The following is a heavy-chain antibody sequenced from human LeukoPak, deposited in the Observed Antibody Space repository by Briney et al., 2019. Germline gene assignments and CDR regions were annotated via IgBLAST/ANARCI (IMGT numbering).Heavy chain of an antibody. J-gene: IGHJ6*03. CDR1: GYTFTGYY. Sequence: GASVKVSCKASGYTFTGYYMHWVRQAPGQGLEWMGSINPNSGGTNYAQKFQGRVTMTRDTSISTAYMELSRLRSDDTAVYYCARDTAMAFYYMDVWGKGTTVTVSS. D-gene: IGHD5-18*01. CDR3: ARDTAMAFYYMDV. CDR2: INPNSGGT. V-gene: IGHV1-2*02.